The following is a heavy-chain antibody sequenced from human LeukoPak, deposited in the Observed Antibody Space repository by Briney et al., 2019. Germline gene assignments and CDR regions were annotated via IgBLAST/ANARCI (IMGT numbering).Heavy chain of an antibody. J-gene: IGHJ4*02. CDR1: GFTFSSYS. V-gene: IGHV3-21*01. D-gene: IGHD1-7*01. CDR2: ISSSSSYI. Sequence: GGSLRLSCAASGFTFSSYSMNWVRQAPGKGLEWVSSISSSSSYIYYADSVKGRFTISKDNAKNSLYLQMNSLRAEDTAVYYCARADQTGTPDYWGQGTLVTVSS. CDR3: ARADQTGTPDY.